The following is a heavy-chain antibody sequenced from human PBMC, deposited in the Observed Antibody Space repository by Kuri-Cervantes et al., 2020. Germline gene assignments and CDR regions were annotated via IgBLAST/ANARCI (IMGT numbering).Heavy chain of an antibody. CDR2: ISGSSSTI. CDR1: GFTFSSYS. Sequence: GESLKISCAASGFTFSSYSMNWVRQAPGKGLEWVSYISGSSSTIYYADSVKGRFTISRDNSKNTLYLQMNSLRAEDTAVYYCAAASKLRAFDIWGQGTMVTVSS. V-gene: IGHV3-48*01. D-gene: IGHD6-25*01. CDR3: AAASKLRAFDI. J-gene: IGHJ3*02.